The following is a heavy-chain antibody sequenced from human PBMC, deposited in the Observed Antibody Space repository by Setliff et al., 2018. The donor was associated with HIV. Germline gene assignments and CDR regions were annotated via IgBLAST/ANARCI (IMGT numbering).Heavy chain of an antibody. D-gene: IGHD5-12*01. Sequence: ASVKVSCKTSGYTLTSYAIHWVRQAPGQRLEWMGWVNTGNGNTKYSQKVQGRVTITRDTSASTAYMELSSLTSKDTAVYYCARGRGYSGYDYSWFDPWGQGTPVTVSS. J-gene: IGHJ5*02. V-gene: IGHV1-3*04. CDR3: ARGRGYSGYDYSWFDP. CDR1: GYTLTSYA. CDR2: VNTGNGNT.